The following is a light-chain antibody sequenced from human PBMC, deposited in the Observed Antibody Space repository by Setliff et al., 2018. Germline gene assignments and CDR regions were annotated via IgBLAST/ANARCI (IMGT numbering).Light chain of an antibody. CDR2: EVT. CDR1: SRDVGAYEL. CDR3: SSYAASYNPYV. V-gene: IGLV2-8*01. J-gene: IGLJ1*01. Sequence: QSALAQPPSASGSPGQSLTISCTGTSRDVGAYELVSWYQQHPGKAPRLIIYEVTKRPSGVPDRFSGSKSGNTASLTVSGLQADDEADYYCSSYAASYNPYVVGTGTKGTVL.